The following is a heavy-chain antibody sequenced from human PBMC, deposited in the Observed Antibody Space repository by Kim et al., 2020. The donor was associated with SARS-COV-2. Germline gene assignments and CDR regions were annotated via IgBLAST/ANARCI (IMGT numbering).Heavy chain of an antibody. CDR1: GFTFSDYY. Sequence: GSLRLSCAASGFTFSDYYMSWIRQAPGKGLDWVSYISGSDGNIYYADSVKGRFTISRDNAKNSLFLQMNSLRAEDTAVYYCARWYTNRWYFKQGYHYGMDVWGQGTTVTVSS. CDR3: ARWYTNRWYFKQGYHYGMDV. D-gene: IGHD6-13*01. J-gene: IGHJ6*02. V-gene: IGHV3-11*01. CDR2: ISGSDGNI.